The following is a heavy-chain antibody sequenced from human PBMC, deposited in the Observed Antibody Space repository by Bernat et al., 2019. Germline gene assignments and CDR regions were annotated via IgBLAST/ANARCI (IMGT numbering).Heavy chain of an antibody. V-gene: IGHV3-30*01. Sequence: QVQLVESGGGVVQPGRSLRLSCAASGFTFSSYAMHWVRQAPGKGLEWVAVISYDGSNKSYADSGKGRFTISRDNSRNTLYLQMNSLRAEDTAVYYCARGSGSNPLGWYFDLWGRGTLVTVSS. CDR1: GFTFSSYA. CDR2: ISYDGSNK. D-gene: IGHD4-11*01. CDR3: ARGSGSNPLGWYFDL. J-gene: IGHJ2*01.